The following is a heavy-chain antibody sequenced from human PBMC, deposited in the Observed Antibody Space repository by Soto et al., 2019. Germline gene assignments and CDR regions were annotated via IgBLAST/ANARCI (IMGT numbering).Heavy chain of an antibody. CDR1: GFTFSSYG. CDR3: ARDHRYCSGGSCPGPYYYGMDV. J-gene: IGHJ6*02. V-gene: IGHV3-33*01. CDR2: ICFVGSNK. D-gene: IGHD2-15*01. Sequence: GGSLRLSCAASGFTFSSYGMHWVRQAPGKGLEWVAVICFVGSNKYYADSVKVRFTISRDNSKNTLYLQLNSLRAEDTAVFYCARDHRYCSGGSCPGPYYYGMDVWGQGTTVTVSS.